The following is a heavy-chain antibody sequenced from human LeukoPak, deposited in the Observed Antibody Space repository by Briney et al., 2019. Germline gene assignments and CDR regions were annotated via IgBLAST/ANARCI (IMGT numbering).Heavy chain of an antibody. CDR1: GGTFSSYA. J-gene: IGHJ5*02. Sequence: ASVKVSCKASGGTFSSYAISWVRQAPGQGLEWMGGIIPIFGTANYAQKFQGRVTITADKSTSTAYMELSSLRSEDTAVYYCARRYSSGWTGENWFDPWGQGTLVTVSS. CDR3: ARRYSSGWTGENWFDP. D-gene: IGHD6-19*01. V-gene: IGHV1-69*06. CDR2: IIPIFGTA.